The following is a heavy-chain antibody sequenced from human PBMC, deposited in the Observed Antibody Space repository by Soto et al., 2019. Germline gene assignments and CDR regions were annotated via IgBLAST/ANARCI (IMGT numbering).Heavy chain of an antibody. CDR2: ISSSSSNK. D-gene: IGHD3-3*01. CDR1: GFTFSSYS. J-gene: IGHJ4*02. CDR3: AREVNDFWSGYRKALDY. Sequence: GGSLRLSCAASGFTFSSYSMNWVRQAPGKGLEWVSYISSSSSNKYYADSVKGRFTNSRDKAKNSLYLQMNSLRAEDRAVYYCAREVNDFWSGYRKALDYWGQGTLVTVSS. V-gene: IGHV3-48*01.